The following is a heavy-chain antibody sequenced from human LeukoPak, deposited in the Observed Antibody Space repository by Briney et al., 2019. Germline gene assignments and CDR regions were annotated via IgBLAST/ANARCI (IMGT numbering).Heavy chain of an antibody. D-gene: IGHD3-10*01. V-gene: IGHV1-2*02. CDR3: ARETRQDYYGSGTSIDY. J-gene: IGHJ4*02. Sequence: ASVKVSCKASGYTFTGYYMHWVRQAPGQGIEWMGWINPNSGGTNYAQKFQGRVTMTRDTSISTGYMELSRLRSDDTAVYYCARETRQDYYGSGTSIDYWGQGTLVTVSS. CDR1: GYTFTGYY. CDR2: INPNSGGT.